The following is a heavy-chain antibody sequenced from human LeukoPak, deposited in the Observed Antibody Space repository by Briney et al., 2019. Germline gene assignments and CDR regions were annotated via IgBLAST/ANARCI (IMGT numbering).Heavy chain of an antibody. CDR1: DGSISSSSYY. Sequence: SETLSLTCTVSDGSISSSSYYWSWIRQPAGKGLEWIGRIYTSGSTNYNPSLKSRVTMSVDTSKNQFSLKLSSVTAADTAVYYCARALVTMIGPGAFDIWGQGTMVTVSS. CDR3: ARALVTMIGPGAFDI. D-gene: IGHD3-22*01. CDR2: IYTSGST. J-gene: IGHJ3*02. V-gene: IGHV4-61*02.